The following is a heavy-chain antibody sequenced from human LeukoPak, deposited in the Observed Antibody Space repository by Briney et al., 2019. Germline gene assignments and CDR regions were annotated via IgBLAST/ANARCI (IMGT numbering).Heavy chain of an antibody. CDR3: ARGRYGSGSPDY. V-gene: IGHV4-4*07. CDR2: IYTSGST. Sequence: SETLSLTCTVSGGSISSYYWSWIRQPAGRGLEWIGRIYTSGSTNYNPSLKSRVTMSVDTSKNQFSLKLSSVTAADTAIYYCARGRYGSGSPDYWGQGTLVTVSS. D-gene: IGHD3-10*01. CDR1: GGSISSYY. J-gene: IGHJ4*02.